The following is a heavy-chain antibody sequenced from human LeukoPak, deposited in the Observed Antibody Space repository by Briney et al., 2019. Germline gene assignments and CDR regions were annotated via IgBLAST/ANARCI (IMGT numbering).Heavy chain of an antibody. J-gene: IGHJ5*02. CDR1: GFTFSSYW. CDR2: IKQDGSEK. CDR3: ARDTSGWFPSWFDP. V-gene: IGHV3-7*01. D-gene: IGHD6-19*01. Sequence: GGSLRLSCAASGFTFSSYWMSWVRQAQGKGLEWVANIKQDGSEKYYVDSVKGRFTISRDNAKNSLYLQMNSLRAEDTAVYYCARDTSGWFPSWFDPWGQGTLVTVSS.